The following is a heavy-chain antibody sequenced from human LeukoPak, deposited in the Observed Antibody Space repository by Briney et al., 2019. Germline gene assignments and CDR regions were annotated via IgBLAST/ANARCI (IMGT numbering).Heavy chain of an antibody. CDR1: GFTFSNYG. D-gene: IGHD2-2*01. Sequence: GGSLRLSCAASGFTFSNYGMSWVCQAPGKGLEWVSGISGGTAYYADSVKGRFTTSRDNSESTLYLQMNRLRTEDTAIYFCARDYYSSTSSYFDYWGQGTLVTVSS. CDR3: ARDYYSSTSSYFDY. V-gene: IGHV3-23*01. J-gene: IGHJ4*02. CDR2: ISGGTA.